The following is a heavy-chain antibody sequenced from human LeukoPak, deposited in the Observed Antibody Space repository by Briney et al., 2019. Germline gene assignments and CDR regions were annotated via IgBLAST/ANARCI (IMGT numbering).Heavy chain of an antibody. V-gene: IGHV3-30*02. D-gene: IGHD6-13*01. Sequence: GGSLRLSCAASGFTFSGSGMHWVRQAPGKGLEWVAFIRYDGSNKYYADSVKGRFTISRDNSKNSLYLQMNSLRAEDTAVYYCARDGYSSSWSDYWGQGTLVTVSS. CDR3: ARDGYSSSWSDY. J-gene: IGHJ4*02. CDR1: GFTFSGSG. CDR2: IRYDGSNK.